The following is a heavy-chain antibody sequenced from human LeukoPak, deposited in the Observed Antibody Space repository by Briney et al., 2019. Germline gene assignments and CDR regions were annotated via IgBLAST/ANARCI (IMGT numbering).Heavy chain of an antibody. CDR2: ISWNSGSI. J-gene: IGHJ4*02. Sequence: GGSLRLSCAASGFTFDDYAMHWVRQALGKGLEWVSGISWNSGSIGYADSVKGRFTISRDNAKNSLYLQMNSLRAEDMALYYCAKDYCSSTSCYFDYWGQGTLVTVSS. V-gene: IGHV3-9*03. CDR1: GFTFDDYA. D-gene: IGHD2-2*01. CDR3: AKDYCSSTSCYFDY.